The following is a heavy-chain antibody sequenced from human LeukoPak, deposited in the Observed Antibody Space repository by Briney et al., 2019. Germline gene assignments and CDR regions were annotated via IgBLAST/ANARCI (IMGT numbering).Heavy chain of an antibody. Sequence: SQTLSLTCTVSSGSITNPSYYWSWIRQPAGKGLEWMGRIYSSGSTNYNPSLKSRVTLSVDTPKNQFSLRRNAVTAADTAVYSCARGTSYGSGSYEYFDYWGQGILVTVSS. D-gene: IGHD3-10*01. CDR2: IYSSGST. V-gene: IGHV4-61*02. J-gene: IGHJ4*02. CDR3: ARGTSYGSGSYEYFDY. CDR1: SGSITNPSYY.